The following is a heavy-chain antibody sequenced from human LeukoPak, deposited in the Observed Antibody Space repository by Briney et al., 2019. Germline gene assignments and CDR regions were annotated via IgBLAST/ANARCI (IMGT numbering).Heavy chain of an antibody. CDR3: ASPMVRGVIKVGPYGY. D-gene: IGHD3-10*01. V-gene: IGHV3-30*04. J-gene: IGHJ4*02. Sequence: PGRSLRLSCAASGFTFSSYAMHWVRQAPGKGLEWVAVISYDGSNKYYADSMKGRFTISRDNSKNTLYLQMNSLRAEDTAVYYCASPMVRGVIKVGPYGYWGQGTLVTVSS. CDR2: ISYDGSNK. CDR1: GFTFSSYA.